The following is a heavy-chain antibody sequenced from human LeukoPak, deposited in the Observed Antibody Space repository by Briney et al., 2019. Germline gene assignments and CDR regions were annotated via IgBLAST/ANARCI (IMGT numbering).Heavy chain of an antibody. J-gene: IGHJ4*02. CDR3: ASSSWYGRIDY. D-gene: IGHD6-13*01. CDR1: GGSFSGYY. V-gene: IGHV4-34*01. Sequence: SETLSLTCAVYGGSFSGYYWSWIRQPPGKGLEWIGEINHSGSTNYNPSLKSRVTISVDTSKNQFSLKLSSVTAADTAVYYCASSSWYGRIDYWGQGTLVTVSS. CDR2: INHSGST.